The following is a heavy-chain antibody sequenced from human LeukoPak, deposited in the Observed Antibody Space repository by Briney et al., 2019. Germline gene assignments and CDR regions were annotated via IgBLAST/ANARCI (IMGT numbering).Heavy chain of an antibody. Sequence: PGGSLRLSCAASGFSFSNYNMNWVRQAPGKGLEWVSFISSSSGYIYYADSVKGRFTISRDNAKNSLYLQMNSLRAEDTAVYYCARDFDDYDSSGYLFGAFDIWGQGTMVTVSS. V-gene: IGHV3-21*01. CDR1: GFSFSNYN. CDR2: ISSSSGYI. J-gene: IGHJ3*02. D-gene: IGHD3-22*01. CDR3: ARDFDDYDSSGYLFGAFDI.